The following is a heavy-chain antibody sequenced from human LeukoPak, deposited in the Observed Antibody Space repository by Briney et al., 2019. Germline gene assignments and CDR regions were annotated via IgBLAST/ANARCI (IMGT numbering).Heavy chain of an antibody. D-gene: IGHD6-19*01. CDR1: GFTFSSYA. J-gene: IGHJ6*04. Sequence: PGGSLRLSCAASGFTFSSYAMSWVRQAPGKGLEWVSAISGSGGSTYYADSVKGRFTISRDNSKNTLYLQMNSLRAEETAIYYCEKDRVAVASDGYGMDGWGEGTTVTASA. CDR2: ISGSGGST. CDR3: EKDRVAVASDGYGMDG. V-gene: IGHV3-23*01.